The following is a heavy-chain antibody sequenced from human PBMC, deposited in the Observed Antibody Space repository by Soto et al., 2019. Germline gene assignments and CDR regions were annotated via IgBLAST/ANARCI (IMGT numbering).Heavy chain of an antibody. CDR1: GYTFTSYG. D-gene: IGHD1-1*01. CDR2: IIPIFGTA. V-gene: IGHV1-69*13. J-gene: IGHJ4*02. CDR3: ARVKYGGGETGIFDY. Sequence: QVQLVQSGAEVKKPGASVKVSCKASGYTFTSYGISWVRQAPGQGLEWMGGIIPIFGTANYAQKFQGRVTITADESTSTAYMELSSLRSEDTAVYYCARVKYGGGETGIFDYWGQGTLVTVSS.